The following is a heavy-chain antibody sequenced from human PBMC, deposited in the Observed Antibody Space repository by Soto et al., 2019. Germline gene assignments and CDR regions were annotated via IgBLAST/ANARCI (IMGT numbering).Heavy chain of an antibody. CDR3: VKEPYESSGYYYSY. J-gene: IGHJ4*01. CDR2: IYPGDSDT. CDR1: GYSFTSYW. D-gene: IGHD3-22*01. V-gene: IGHV5-51*01. Sequence: PGESMKICWKGSGYSFTSYWIGWVSQMPGKGLEWMGIIYPGDSDTRYSPSFQGQVTISADKSISTAYLQMNCLRAEDTAIYYCVKEPYESSGYYYSYWGHGTLVTVSS.